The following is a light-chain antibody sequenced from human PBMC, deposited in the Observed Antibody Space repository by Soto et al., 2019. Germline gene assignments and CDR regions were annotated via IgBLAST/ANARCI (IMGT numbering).Light chain of an antibody. CDR1: QSVSGW. CDR3: QQYETFPGT. J-gene: IGKJ1*01. Sequence: DIQMTQSPSTLSASLVDTVTVTCLASQSVSGWLAWYQQKPGEAPKLLIYDASALPRGVPSRFSGSGSGTKFTLTIASLQPDDFATYYCQQYETFPGTFGPGTKVDIK. V-gene: IGKV1-5*01. CDR2: DAS.